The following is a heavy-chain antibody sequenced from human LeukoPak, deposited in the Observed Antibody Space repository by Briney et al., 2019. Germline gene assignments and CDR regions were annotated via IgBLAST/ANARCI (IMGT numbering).Heavy chain of an antibody. Sequence: GGSLRLSCAASGITFSSYGMSWVRQAPGKGLEWVSVISARGSVYYPDSVKGRFTISRDNSKNTVYLQMNGLRAEDTALYYCAKGRYDTDYWGQGTLVIVSS. D-gene: IGHD1-1*01. CDR2: ISARGSV. CDR1: GITFSSYG. CDR3: AKGRYDTDY. V-gene: IGHV3-23*01. J-gene: IGHJ4*02.